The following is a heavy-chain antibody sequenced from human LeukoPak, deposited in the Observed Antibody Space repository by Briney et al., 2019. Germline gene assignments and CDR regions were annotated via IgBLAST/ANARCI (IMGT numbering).Heavy chain of an antibody. V-gene: IGHV3-7*01. J-gene: IGHJ1*01. D-gene: IGHD3-22*01. CDR3: ATYSSLNRREFQY. CDR2: IKPSGSEK. Sequence: GGSLRLSCEGSGFTFSNYWMTWVRQAPEKGLEWVANIKPSGSEKHYADSVEGRFTISRDNAKNSLYLQMNSLRAEDTAVYYCATYSSLNRREFQYWGQGTLLTVSS. CDR1: GFTFSNYW.